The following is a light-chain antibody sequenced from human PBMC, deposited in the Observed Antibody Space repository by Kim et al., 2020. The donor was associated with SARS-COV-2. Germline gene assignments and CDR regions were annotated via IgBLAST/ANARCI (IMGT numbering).Light chain of an antibody. J-gene: IGLJ2*01. Sequence: QLVLTQSPSASASLGASVKLTCTLSSGHSSYAIAWHQQQPEKGPRYLMKLNSDGSHSKGDGIPGRFSGSSSGAERYLTISSLQSEDEADYYCQTWGTGAVVFGGGTQLTVL. CDR2: LNSDGSH. CDR3: QTWGTGAVV. CDR1: SGHSSYA. V-gene: IGLV4-69*01.